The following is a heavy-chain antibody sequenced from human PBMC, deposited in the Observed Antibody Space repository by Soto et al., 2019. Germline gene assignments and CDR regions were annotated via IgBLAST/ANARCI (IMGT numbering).Heavy chain of an antibody. CDR2: IKSDGGSA. V-gene: IGHV3-74*01. D-gene: IGHD2-21*01. CDR3: ARGAKGAYYGDV. Sequence: EVQLVESGGGLVQPGGSLRLSCAASGFTFSDFWLHWVRQAPEKGLVWVSRIKSDGGSANYADSVKGRFTIFRDNAKKTVYLQMDSLRAEDTAVYYCARGAKGAYYGDVWGKGTTVTVSS. J-gene: IGHJ6*04. CDR1: GFTFSDFW.